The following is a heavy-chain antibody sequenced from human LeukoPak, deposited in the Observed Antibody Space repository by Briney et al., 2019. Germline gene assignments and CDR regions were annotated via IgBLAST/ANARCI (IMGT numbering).Heavy chain of an antibody. J-gene: IGHJ4*02. D-gene: IGHD1-14*01. CDR1: GFTFSNYG. V-gene: IGHV3-33*01. CDR2: IWYDGSKK. CDR3: ARYNTGSVDY. Sequence: PGRSLRLSCTASGFTFSNYGMHWVRQAPGKGLEWVAVIWYDGSKKYYADSVKGRFTISRGNSKNTLYLQMDSLRAEDTAVYHCARYNTGSVDYWGQGTLVTVSS.